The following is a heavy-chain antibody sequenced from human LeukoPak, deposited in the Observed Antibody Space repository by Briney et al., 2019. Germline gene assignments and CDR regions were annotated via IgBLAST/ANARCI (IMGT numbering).Heavy chain of an antibody. CDR1: GDSFSSNNY. CDR3: ARVSGSSGYYGFDY. CDR2: IYHSGST. D-gene: IGHD3-22*01. V-gene: IGHV4-4*02. Sequence: SETLSLTCTVSGDSFSSNNYWTWVRQPPGKGLEWIGEIYHSGSTNYNPSLKSRVTISVDKSKNQFSLKLSSVTAADTAVYYCARVSGSSGYYGFDYWGQGTLVTVSS. J-gene: IGHJ4*02.